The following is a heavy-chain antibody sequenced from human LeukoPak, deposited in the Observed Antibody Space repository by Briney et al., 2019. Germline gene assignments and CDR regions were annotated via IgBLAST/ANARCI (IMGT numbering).Heavy chain of an antibody. CDR2: IYYSGST. V-gene: IGHV4-61*01. CDR1: GGSISSSSYY. J-gene: IGHJ3*02. CDR3: ARVVLLTGAFDI. Sequence: SETLSLTCTVSGGSISSSSYYWSWIRQPPGKGLEWIGYIYYSGSTNYNPSLKSRVTISVDTSKNQFSLKLSSVTAADTAVYYCARVVLLTGAFDIWGQGTMVTVSS. D-gene: IGHD2-21*01.